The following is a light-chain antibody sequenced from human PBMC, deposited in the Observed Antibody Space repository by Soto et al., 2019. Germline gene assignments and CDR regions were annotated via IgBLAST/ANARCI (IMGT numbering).Light chain of an antibody. CDR2: GNN. Sequence: QTVVTQPPSTSGTPGQRVTISCSGSRSNIERNTVNWYQQLPGTAPKVLIYGNNQRPSGVPDRFSASKSGTSASLAISGLQSDDEADYYCAAWDDSLNGLVFGTGTKLTVL. CDR3: AAWDDSLNGLV. CDR1: RSNIERNT. J-gene: IGLJ1*01. V-gene: IGLV1-44*01.